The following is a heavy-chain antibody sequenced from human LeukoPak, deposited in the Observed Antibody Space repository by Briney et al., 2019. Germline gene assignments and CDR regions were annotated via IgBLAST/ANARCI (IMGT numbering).Heavy chain of an antibody. CDR2: INPSGGST. CDR1: GYTFTGYC. D-gene: IGHD7-27*01. J-gene: IGHJ6*03. V-gene: IGHV1-46*01. CDR3: ARDLGTGDGGYYYMDV. Sequence: ASVKVSCKASGYTFTGYCMHWVRQAPGQGLEWMGIINPSGGSTSYAQKFQGRVTMTRDMSTSTVYMELSSLRSEDTAVYYCARDLGTGDGGYYYMDVWGKGTTVTISS.